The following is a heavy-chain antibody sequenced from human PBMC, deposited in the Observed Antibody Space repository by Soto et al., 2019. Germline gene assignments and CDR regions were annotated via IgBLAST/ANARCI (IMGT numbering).Heavy chain of an antibody. J-gene: IGHJ4*02. V-gene: IGHV3-33*01. CDR1: GFMFSSYG. CDR3: VRDYFGSGSYLSDF. Sequence: QVQLVESGGGVVQPGRSLRLSCAASGFMFSSYGMHWVRQAPGKGLEWVAVIWSDGSKTYHADSVKGRFTISRDNSENTLYLRMNGLRVEDTAVYYCVRDYFGSGSYLSDFWGQGTLVTVSS. CDR2: IWSDGSKT. D-gene: IGHD3-10*01.